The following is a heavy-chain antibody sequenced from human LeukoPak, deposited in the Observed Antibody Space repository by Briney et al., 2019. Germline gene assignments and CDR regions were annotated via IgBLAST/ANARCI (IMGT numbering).Heavy chain of an antibody. D-gene: IGHD3-10*01. J-gene: IGHJ4*02. CDR2: INAGNGNT. Sequence: ASVKVSCKASGYTFTSYAMHWVRQAPGQRLEWMGWINAGNGNTKYSQKFQGRVTITRDTSASTAYMELRSLRSDDTAVYYCARDRVPLYGSGSYYVYWGQGTLVTVSS. CDR3: ARDRVPLYGSGSYYVY. CDR1: GYTFTSYA. V-gene: IGHV1-3*01.